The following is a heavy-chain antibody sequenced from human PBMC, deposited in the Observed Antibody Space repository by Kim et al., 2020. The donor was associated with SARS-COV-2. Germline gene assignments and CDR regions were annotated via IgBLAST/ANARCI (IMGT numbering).Heavy chain of an antibody. CDR3: ARQLYGDYGLLYFDY. CDR1: GYSFTSYW. CDR2: IYPGDSDT. D-gene: IGHD4-17*01. Sequence: GESLKISCKGSGYSFTSYWIGWVRQMPGKGLEWMGIIYPGDSDTRYSPSFQGQVTISADKSISTAYLQWSSLKASDTAMYYCARQLYGDYGLLYFDYWGQGTLVTVSS. V-gene: IGHV5-51*01. J-gene: IGHJ4*02.